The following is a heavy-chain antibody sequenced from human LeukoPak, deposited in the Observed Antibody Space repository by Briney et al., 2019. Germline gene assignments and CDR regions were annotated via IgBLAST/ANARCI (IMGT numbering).Heavy chain of an antibody. Sequence: GGSLRLSCAASGFTFSSYAMSWVRQAPGKGLEWVSAISGSGGSTYYAHSVKGRFTISRDNSKNTLYLQMNSLRAEDTAVYYCAAELYGGIFGHCCSFAYWGQGTLVTVSS. D-gene: IGHD3/OR15-3a*01. J-gene: IGHJ4*02. CDR1: GFTFSSYA. CDR2: ISGSGGST. CDR3: AAELYGGIFGHCCSFAY. V-gene: IGHV3-23*01.